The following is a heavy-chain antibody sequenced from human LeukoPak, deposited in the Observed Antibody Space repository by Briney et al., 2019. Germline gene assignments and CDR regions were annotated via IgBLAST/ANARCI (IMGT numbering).Heavy chain of an antibody. V-gene: IGHV4-59*01. D-gene: IGHD3-22*01. CDR2: IYYSGST. J-gene: IGHJ4*02. CDR3: ATHYYDSSGYTLAFDY. CDR1: GGSISSYY. Sequence: SETLSLTCTVSGGSISSYYWSWIRQPPGKGLEWIGYIYYSGSTNYNPSLKSRVTISVDTSKNQFSLKLSSVTAADTVVYYCATHYYDSSGYTLAFDYWGQGTLVTVSS.